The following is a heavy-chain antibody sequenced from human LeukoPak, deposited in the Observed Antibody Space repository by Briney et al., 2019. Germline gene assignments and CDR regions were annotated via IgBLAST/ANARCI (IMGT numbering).Heavy chain of an antibody. J-gene: IGHJ4*02. CDR3: ARDLNYYDTSSQMVYYFDY. D-gene: IGHD3-22*01. CDR1: GYSISSGYY. CDR2: IYHSGST. V-gene: IGHV4-38-2*02. Sequence: SETLSLTCALSGYSISSGYYWGWIRQPPGKGLEWIGSIYHSGSTYYNPSLKSRVTISVDTSKNQFSLKLSSVTAADTAVYYCARDLNYYDTSSQMVYYFDYWGQGTLVTVSS.